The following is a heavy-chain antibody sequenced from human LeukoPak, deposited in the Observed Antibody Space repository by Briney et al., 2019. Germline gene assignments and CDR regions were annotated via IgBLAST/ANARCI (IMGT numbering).Heavy chain of an antibody. CDR1: GGSISSYY. CDR2: IYYSGST. Sequence: SETLSLTCTVSGGSISSYYWSWIRQPPGKGLEWIGYIYYSGSTNYNPSLKSRVTISVDTSKNQFSLKLSSVTAADTAVYYCARTPTRAFDIWGQGTMVTVTS. CDR3: ARTPTRAFDI. J-gene: IGHJ3*02. D-gene: IGHD5-12*01. V-gene: IGHV4-59*01.